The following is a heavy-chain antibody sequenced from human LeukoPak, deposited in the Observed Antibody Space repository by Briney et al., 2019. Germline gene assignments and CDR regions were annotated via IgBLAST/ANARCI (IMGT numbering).Heavy chain of an antibody. J-gene: IGHJ4*02. D-gene: IGHD3-3*01. V-gene: IGHV1-18*01. CDR1: GYTFNSYD. CDR2: ISTYNGNT. CDR3: ARVLRYDFWSAYYFDY. Sequence: ASVKVSCKASGYTFNSYDISWVRQAPGQGLEWMAWISTYNGNTNYALKVQGRAIMTTDTSTSTAYMELRSLRSDDTAVYYCARVLRYDFWSAYYFDYWGQGTLVTVSS.